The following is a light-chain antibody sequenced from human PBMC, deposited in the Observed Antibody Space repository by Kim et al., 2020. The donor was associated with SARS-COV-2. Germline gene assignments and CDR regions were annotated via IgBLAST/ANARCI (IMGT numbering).Light chain of an antibody. Sequence: SASGRDRVTITCRASQSISTWLAWYQQKPGKAPKLLIYRASSLEGGVPSRFSGSGSGTEFTLTISSLQPDDFATYYCQQYNSYSYTFGQGTKLEI. V-gene: IGKV1-5*03. CDR2: RAS. J-gene: IGKJ2*01. CDR3: QQYNSYSYT. CDR1: QSISTW.